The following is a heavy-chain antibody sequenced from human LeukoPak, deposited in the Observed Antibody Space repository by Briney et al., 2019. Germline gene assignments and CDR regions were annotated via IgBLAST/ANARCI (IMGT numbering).Heavy chain of an antibody. J-gene: IGHJ3*02. CDR3: ARQPLRYFDWLHCPDAFDI. CDR2: IYYSGST. CDR1: GGSLSSYY. Sequence: PSETLSLPCTVSGGSLSSYYWSWLRQPPGKGLEWLGYIYYSGSTNYNPSLKSRVTISVDTSKNQFSLKLSSVTAADTAVYYCARQPLRYFDWLHCPDAFDIWGQGTMVTVSS. D-gene: IGHD3-9*01. V-gene: IGHV4-59*01.